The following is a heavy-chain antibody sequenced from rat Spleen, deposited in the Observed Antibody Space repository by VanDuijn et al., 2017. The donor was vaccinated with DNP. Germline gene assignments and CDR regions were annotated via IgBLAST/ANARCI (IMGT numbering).Heavy chain of an antibody. Sequence: EVQVLESGGGLVQPGNSLKLSCATSGFTFSSYWMFWIRQAPGKGLEWVASINTDGGSTYYPDSVKGRFTISRDNAKSTLYLQMNSLRSEDMATYYCVRWNSGHFDYWGQGVMVTVSS. J-gene: IGHJ2*01. CDR1: GFTFSSYW. CDR2: INTDGGST. V-gene: IGHV5-58*01. D-gene: IGHD4-3*01. CDR3: VRWNSGHFDY.